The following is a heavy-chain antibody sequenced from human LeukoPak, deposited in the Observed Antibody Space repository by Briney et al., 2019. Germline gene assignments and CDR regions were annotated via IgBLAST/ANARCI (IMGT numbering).Heavy chain of an antibody. CDR1: GFTFSSYA. CDR2: ISGSGGST. CDR3: AKDRSGSYTLDY. D-gene: IGHD1-26*01. J-gene: IGHJ4*02. Sequence: GGSLRLSCAASGFTFSSYAMSWVRQAPGKGLESVSAISGSGGSTYYADSVKGRFTISRDNSKNTLYLQMNSLRAEDTAVYYCAKDRSGSYTLDYWGQGTLVTVSS. V-gene: IGHV3-23*01.